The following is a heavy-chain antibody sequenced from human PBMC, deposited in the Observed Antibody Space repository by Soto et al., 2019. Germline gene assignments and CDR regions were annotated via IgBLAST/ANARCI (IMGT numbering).Heavy chain of an antibody. CDR2: IYYSGST. Sequence: SETLSLTCTVSGGSISSYYWSWIRQPPGKGLEWIGYIYYSGSTNYNPSLKSRVTISVDTSKNQFSLKLSSVTAADTAVYYCARHSYYYDSSGYYLFDYWGQGTLVTVSS. CDR1: GGSISSYY. V-gene: IGHV4-59*01. J-gene: IGHJ4*02. D-gene: IGHD3-22*01. CDR3: ARHSYYYDSSGYYLFDY.